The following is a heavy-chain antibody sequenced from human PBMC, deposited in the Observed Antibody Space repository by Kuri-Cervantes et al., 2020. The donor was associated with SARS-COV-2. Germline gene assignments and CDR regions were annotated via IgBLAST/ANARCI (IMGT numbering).Heavy chain of an antibody. CDR1: GFTFSSYA. J-gene: IGHJ3*02. CDR2: ISGSGGST. D-gene: IGHD5-12*01. Sequence: GGSLRLSCAASGFTFSSYAMGWVRQAPGKGLEWVSAISGSGGSTYYADSVEGRFTISRDNSKNTLYLQMNSLRAEDTAVYYCAKDLGGYDRGAFDIWGQGTMVTVSS. V-gene: IGHV3-23*01. CDR3: AKDLGGYDRGAFDI.